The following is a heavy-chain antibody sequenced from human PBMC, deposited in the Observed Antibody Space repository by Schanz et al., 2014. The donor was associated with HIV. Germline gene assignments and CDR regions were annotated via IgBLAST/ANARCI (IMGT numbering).Heavy chain of an antibody. CDR3: ARMASDTVVVPGTIGNDYYSSYGVDV. V-gene: IGHV3-33*01. D-gene: IGHD2-15*01. Sequence: QVQLVESGGGVVQPGRSLRLSCAASGFTFSRYGMHWVRQSPGKGLEWVAVIWYDGSKKYYADPGKGRFTISRDRSKNMVYLQMNSLSAEDTAVYYCARMASDTVVVPGTIGNDYYSSYGVDVWGHGTTVTVSS. J-gene: IGHJ6*02. CDR1: GFTFSRYG. CDR2: IWYDGSKK.